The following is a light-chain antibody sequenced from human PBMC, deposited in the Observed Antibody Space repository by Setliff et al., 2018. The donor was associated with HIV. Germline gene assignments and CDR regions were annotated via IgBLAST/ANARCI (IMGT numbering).Light chain of an antibody. CDR1: SSDVGIYNL. J-gene: IGLJ1*01. Sequence: QSVLTQPASVSGSPGQSITISCTGTSSDVGIYNLVSWYQQQPGKAPKLMIYEVTKRPSGVSNRFSGSRSGNTASLTISGLQAEDEADYYCCSYAGSYTFYGFGTGTKVTVL. V-gene: IGLV2-23*02. CDR2: EVT. CDR3: CSYAGSYTFYG.